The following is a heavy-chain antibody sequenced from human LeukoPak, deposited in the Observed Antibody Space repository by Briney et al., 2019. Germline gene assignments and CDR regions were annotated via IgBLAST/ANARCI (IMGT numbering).Heavy chain of an antibody. CDR1: GGSISSYY. V-gene: IGHV4-59*12. Sequence: PSETLSLTCTVSGGSISSYYWSWIRQPPGKGLEWIGYIYYSGNTNYNPSLKSRVTISVDTSKNQFSLKLSSVTAADTAVYYCARESGYDPYYYYGMDVWGQGTTDTVSS. CDR2: IYYSGNT. J-gene: IGHJ6*02. CDR3: ARESGYDPYYYYGMDV. D-gene: IGHD5-12*01.